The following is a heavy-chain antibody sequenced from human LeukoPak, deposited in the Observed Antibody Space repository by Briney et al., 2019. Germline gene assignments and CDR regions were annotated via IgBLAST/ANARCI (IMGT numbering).Heavy chain of an antibody. D-gene: IGHD3-10*01. CDR3: VREGSGSTHYMDV. J-gene: IGHJ6*03. Sequence: GGSLRLSCAASGFSFSSHDMNWVRQAPGQGLEWVSSISGSSKSIDYADSLKGRFAISRDNARNSLFLQMNSLRVEDTGVYYCVREGSGSTHYMDVWGKGITVTVSS. CDR2: ISGSSKSI. V-gene: IGHV3-21*06. CDR1: GFSFSSHD.